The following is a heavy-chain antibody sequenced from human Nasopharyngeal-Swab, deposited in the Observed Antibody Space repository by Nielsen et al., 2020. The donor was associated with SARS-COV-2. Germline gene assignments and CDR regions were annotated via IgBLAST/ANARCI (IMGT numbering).Heavy chain of an antibody. V-gene: IGHV4-31*03. Sequence: SETLSLTCTVSGGSIGSGGYYWTWIRQHPGKGLEWIGYIYYSGSTYYNPSLKSRVTISVDTSKNLFSLKLRSVTAADTAVYYCTRKVTATSPFVLWGQGTLVTVSS. CDR2: IYYSGST. CDR1: GGSIGSGGYY. CDR3: TRKVTATSPFVL. D-gene: IGHD1-7*01. J-gene: IGHJ5*02.